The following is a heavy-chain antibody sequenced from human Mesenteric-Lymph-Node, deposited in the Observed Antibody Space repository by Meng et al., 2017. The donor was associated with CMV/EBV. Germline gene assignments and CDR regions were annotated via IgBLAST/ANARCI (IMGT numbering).Heavy chain of an antibody. J-gene: IGHJ4*02. Sequence: GESLKISCAASGFTFSNSDMNWVRQAPGKGLEWVSSITSSGSHTYYGDSVKGRFSISRDNTKNSLYLQMSSLRVEDTAVYYCARGPTSGWGQGTLVTVSS. D-gene: IGHD3-10*01. CDR3: ARGPTSG. CDR2: ITSSGSHT. CDR1: GFTFSNSD. V-gene: IGHV3-21*01.